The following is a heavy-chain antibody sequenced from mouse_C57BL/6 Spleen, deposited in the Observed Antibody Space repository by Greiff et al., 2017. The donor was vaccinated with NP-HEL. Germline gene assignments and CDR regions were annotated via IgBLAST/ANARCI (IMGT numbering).Heavy chain of an antibody. J-gene: IGHJ2*01. V-gene: IGHV1-18*01. CDR2: INPNNGGT. CDR3: ARYDDSRRYVDY. Sequence: EVQLQQSGPELVKPGASVKIPCKASGYTFTDYNMDWVKQSHGKSLEWIGDINPNNGGTIYNQKFKGKATLTVDKSSSTAYMGLRSLTSEDTAVNYCARYDDSRRYVDYWGQGTTLTVSS. D-gene: IGHD2-4*01. CDR1: GYTFTDYN.